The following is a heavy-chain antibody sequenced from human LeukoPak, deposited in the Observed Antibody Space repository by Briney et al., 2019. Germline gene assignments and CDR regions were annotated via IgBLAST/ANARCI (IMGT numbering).Heavy chain of an antibody. J-gene: IGHJ4*02. CDR2: IRYDGNNE. CDR1: GVTFSGFG. Sequence: PGGSLRLSCAASGVTFSGFGMHWVRQAPGKGLEWVAFIRYDGNNEYYADSVKGRFTISRDNSKNTLFLQMNSLRAEDTAVYYCAKDASSGFEYWGQGTLVSVSS. CDR3: AKDASSGFEY. D-gene: IGHD3-22*01. V-gene: IGHV3-30*02.